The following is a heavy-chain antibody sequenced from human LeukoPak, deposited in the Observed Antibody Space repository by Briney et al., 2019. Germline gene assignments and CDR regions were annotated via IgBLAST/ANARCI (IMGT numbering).Heavy chain of an antibody. CDR1: GYTFSDYA. J-gene: IGHJ4*02. D-gene: IGHD3-22*01. CDR2: IDAGNGDT. Sequence: PGASVKVSCTASGYTFSDYAMHWVRQAPGQRFEWMGWIDAGNGDTRYSQKFQGRVTITRDTSASTAYIELSSLRSEDTAVYYCARRDRRHFDYWGQGTLVTVSS. V-gene: IGHV1-3*01. CDR3: ARRDRRHFDY.